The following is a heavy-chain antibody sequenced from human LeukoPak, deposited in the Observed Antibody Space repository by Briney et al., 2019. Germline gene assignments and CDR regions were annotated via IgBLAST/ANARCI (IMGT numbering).Heavy chain of an antibody. CDR3: ASIFGVVRFDY. J-gene: IGHJ4*02. D-gene: IGHD3-3*01. CDR2: IYHSGST. Sequence: PSETLSLTCTVSGGSISSYYWSWIRQPPGKGLEWIGSIYHSGSTYYNPSLKSRVTISVDTSKNQFSLKLSSVTAADTAVYYCASIFGVVRFDYWGQGTLVTVSS. V-gene: IGHV4-59*04. CDR1: GGSISSYY.